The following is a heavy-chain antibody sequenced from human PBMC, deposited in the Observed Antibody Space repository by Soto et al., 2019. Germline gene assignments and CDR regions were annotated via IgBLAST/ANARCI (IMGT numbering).Heavy chain of an antibody. V-gene: IGHV5-51*01. D-gene: IGHD3-22*01. Sequence: PGESLKISCKGSGYSFTSYWIGWVRQMPGKGLEWMGIIYPGDSDTRYSPSFQGQVTISADKSISTAYLQWSSLKASDTAMYYCARRNYYDSSGYSPYYYYGMDGWGQGTTVTVSS. CDR1: GYSFTSYW. CDR2: IYPGDSDT. J-gene: IGHJ6*02. CDR3: ARRNYYDSSGYSPYYYYGMDG.